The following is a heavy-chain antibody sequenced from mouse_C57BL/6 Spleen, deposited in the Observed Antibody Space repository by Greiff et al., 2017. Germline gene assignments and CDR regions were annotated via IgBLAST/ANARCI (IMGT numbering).Heavy chain of an antibody. D-gene: IGHD1-1*01. V-gene: IGHV5-17*01. CDR1: GFTFSDYG. Sequence: EVKVVESGGGLVKPGGSLKLSCAASGFTFSDYGMHWVRQAPEKGLEWVAYISSGSSTIYYADNVKGRFTISRDNAKNTLFLQMTSLRSEDTAMYYCARPRITTVEADCAMDYWGQGTSVTVSS. CDR3: ARPRITTVEADCAMDY. CDR2: ISSGSSTI. J-gene: IGHJ4*01.